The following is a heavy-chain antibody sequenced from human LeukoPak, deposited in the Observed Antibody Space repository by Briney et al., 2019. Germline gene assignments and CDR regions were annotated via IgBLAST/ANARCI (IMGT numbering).Heavy chain of an antibody. CDR1: GFTFSSYA. V-gene: IGHV3-23*01. Sequence: GGSLRLSCAASGFTFSSYAMSWVRQAPGKGPEWVSGVSGSGGSTYYADSVKGRFTISRDNSKNTLYLQMNSLRAEDTAVYYCAKDLDIVATITGNWGQGTLVTVSS. CDR2: VSGSGGST. J-gene: IGHJ4*02. CDR3: AKDLDIVATITGN. D-gene: IGHD5-12*01.